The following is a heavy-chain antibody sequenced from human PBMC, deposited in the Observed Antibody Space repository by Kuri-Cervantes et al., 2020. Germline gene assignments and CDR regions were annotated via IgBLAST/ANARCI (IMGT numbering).Heavy chain of an antibody. CDR2: LYTDGGT. Sequence: GGSLRLSCAASGFTVSRNYMSWVRQAPGTGLEWVSSLYTDGGTYYGDSVKGRFTISRHNSKNTLYLQMNSLRAEDTAVYYCADERYDTGDYWGQGTLVTVSS. V-gene: IGHV3-53*04. CDR1: GFTVSRNY. J-gene: IGHJ4*02. D-gene: IGHD3-3*01. CDR3: ADERYDTGDY.